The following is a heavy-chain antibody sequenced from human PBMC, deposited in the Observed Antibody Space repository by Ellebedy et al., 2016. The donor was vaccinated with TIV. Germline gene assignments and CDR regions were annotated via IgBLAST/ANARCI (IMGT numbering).Heavy chain of an antibody. D-gene: IGHD3-10*01. V-gene: IGHV3-23*01. J-gene: IGHJ4*02. CDR2: ISGSGGST. Sequence: GGSLRLSCAASGFIFSSYAMTWVRQAPGKGLEWVSAISGSGGSTYYADSVKGRFTISRDNYKKTLYLQMNSLRAEDTAVYYCATIRGFGELLYPYFDYWGQGALVTVSS. CDR1: GFIFSSYA. CDR3: ATIRGFGELLYPYFDY.